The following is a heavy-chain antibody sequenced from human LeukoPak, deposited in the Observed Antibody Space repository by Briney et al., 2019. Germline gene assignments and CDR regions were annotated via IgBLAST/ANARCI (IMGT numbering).Heavy chain of an antibody. Sequence: PGGSLRLSCAASGFTFSSYAMSWVRQAPGKGLEWVSTINGGGVNTHYADSVGGRFTISRDNSKNTLFLQMNNLSAEDTAMYYCVNMLVAAWGQGTLVTVSS. CDR3: VNMLVAA. CDR2: INGGGVNT. D-gene: IGHD5-12*01. CDR1: GFTFSSYA. J-gene: IGHJ5*02. V-gene: IGHV3-23*01.